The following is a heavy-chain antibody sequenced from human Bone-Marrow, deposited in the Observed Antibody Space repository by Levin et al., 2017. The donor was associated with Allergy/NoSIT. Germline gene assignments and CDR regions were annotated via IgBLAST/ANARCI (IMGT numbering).Heavy chain of an antibody. V-gene: IGHV1-69*01. CDR1: GGTFSSYA. J-gene: IGHJ5*02. D-gene: IGHD3-10*01. CDR2: IIPIFGTA. Sequence: PGGSLRLSCKASGGTFSSYAISWVRQAPGQGLEWMGGIIPIFGTANYAQQFQGRVTITADESTSTAYMELSSLRSEDTAVYYCASERGAKRITMVQGVPNWFDPWGQGTLVTVSS. CDR3: ASERGAKRITMVQGVPNWFDP.